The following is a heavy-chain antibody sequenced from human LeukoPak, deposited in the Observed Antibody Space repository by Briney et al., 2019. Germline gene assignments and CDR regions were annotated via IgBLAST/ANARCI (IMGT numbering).Heavy chain of an antibody. Sequence: PRGSLRLSCAASAFTFSTYSMIWVRQAPGKGLEWVSSISGSSNYIYYADSVKGRFTISRDNTKNSLYLQMNNLRAEDTAVYYCARLGVGDLRAGLDPWGQGTLVTVSS. J-gene: IGHJ5*02. CDR2: ISGSSNYI. CDR3: ARLGVGDLRAGLDP. CDR1: AFTFSTYS. D-gene: IGHD1-26*01. V-gene: IGHV3-21*01.